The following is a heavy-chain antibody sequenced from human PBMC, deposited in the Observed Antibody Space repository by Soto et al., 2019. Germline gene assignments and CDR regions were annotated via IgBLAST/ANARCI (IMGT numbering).Heavy chain of an antibody. CDR3: ARDNGGNGNPDY. Sequence: SETLSLTCTVSGGSISSCDYYWSWIRQPPGKGLEWIGYIYYSGSTYHNPSLKSRVTISVDTSKNQFSLNLSSVTAADTAVYYCARDNGGNGNPDYWGQGTLVTVSS. V-gene: IGHV4-30-4*01. J-gene: IGHJ4*02. CDR1: GGSISSCDYY. D-gene: IGHD1-20*01. CDR2: IYYSGST.